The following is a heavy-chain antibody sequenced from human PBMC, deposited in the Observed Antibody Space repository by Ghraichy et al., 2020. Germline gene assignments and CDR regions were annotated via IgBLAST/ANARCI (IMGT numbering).Heavy chain of an antibody. CDR3: ASTLYSSGWYVSWY. Sequence: GGSLRLSCAASGLTVSSNYMSWVRQAPGKGLEWVSVIYSGGSTYYADSVKGGFTISRDNSKNTLYLQMNSLRAEDTAVYYCASTLYSSGWYVSWYWGQGTLVTVSS. CDR1: GLTVSSNY. D-gene: IGHD6-19*01. V-gene: IGHV3-66*01. CDR2: IYSGGST. J-gene: IGHJ4*02.